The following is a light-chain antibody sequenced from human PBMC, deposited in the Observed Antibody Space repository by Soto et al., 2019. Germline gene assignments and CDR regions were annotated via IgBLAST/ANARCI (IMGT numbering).Light chain of an antibody. Sequence: PKSPSPVPASFGDRVTITFGVSQISSTWLAWYQQKPGKAPNLMIYKASYLGSGVPSRFSGGGSGTEFTLTIISLQPDEFATYNCQQYRSYWAVGQGTKVDI. CDR2: KAS. J-gene: IGKJ1*01. V-gene: IGKV1-5*03. CDR1: QISSTW. CDR3: QQYRSYWA.